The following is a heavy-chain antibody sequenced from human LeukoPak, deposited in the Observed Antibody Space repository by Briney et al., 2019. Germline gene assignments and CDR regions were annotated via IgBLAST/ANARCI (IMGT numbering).Heavy chain of an antibody. Sequence: ASVKVSCKASGYTFTSYDINWVRQATGQGLEWMGWMNPNSGNTGYAQKFQGRVTMTRNTSISTAYMELSSLRSEDTAVYYCAREVEMATIFNYWGQGTLVTVSS. CDR2: MNPNSGNT. V-gene: IGHV1-8*01. CDR3: AREVEMATIFNY. D-gene: IGHD5-24*01. J-gene: IGHJ4*02. CDR1: GYTFTSYD.